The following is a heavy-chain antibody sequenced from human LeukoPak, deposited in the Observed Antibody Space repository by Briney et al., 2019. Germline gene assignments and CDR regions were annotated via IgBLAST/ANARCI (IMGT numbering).Heavy chain of an antibody. V-gene: IGHV3-11*06. CDR3: ARAPHYSNYGPYYYGMDV. CDR2: ISSSSSYT. Sequence: PGRSLRLSCTASGFTFSNFWMGWVRQAPGKGLEWVSYISSSSSYTNYADSVKGRFTISRDNAKNSLYLQMNSLRAEDTAVYYCARAPHYSNYGPYYYGMDVWGQGTTVTVSS. J-gene: IGHJ6*02. D-gene: IGHD4-11*01. CDR1: GFTFSNFW.